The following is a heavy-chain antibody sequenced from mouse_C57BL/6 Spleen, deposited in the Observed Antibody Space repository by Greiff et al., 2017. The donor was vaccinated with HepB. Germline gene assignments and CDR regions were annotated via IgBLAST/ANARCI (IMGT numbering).Heavy chain of an antibody. V-gene: IGHV7-3*01. J-gene: IGHJ2*01. CDR1: GFTFTDYY. Sequence: EVKVVESGGGLVQPGGSLSLSCAASGFTFTDYYMSWVRQPPGKALEWLGFIRNKANGYTTEYSASVKGRFTISRDNSQSTLYLQMNALRAEDSATYYCARYRTTVVAYYFDYWGQGTTLTVSS. CDR3: ARYRTTVVAYYFDY. CDR2: IRNKANGYTT. D-gene: IGHD1-1*01.